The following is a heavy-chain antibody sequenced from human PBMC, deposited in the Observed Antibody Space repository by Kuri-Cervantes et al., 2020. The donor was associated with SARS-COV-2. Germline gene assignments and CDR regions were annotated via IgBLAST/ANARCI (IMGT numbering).Heavy chain of an antibody. Sequence: SETLSLTCTVSGGSISSYYWSWIRQPAGKGLEWIGRIYTSGSTNYNPSLKSRVTISVDTSKNQFSLKLSSVTAADTAVYYCARDYDFWSGSGAFDIWGQGTMVTVSS. J-gene: IGHJ3*02. V-gene: IGHV4-4*07. CDR2: IYTSGST. CDR3: ARDYDFWSGSGAFDI. D-gene: IGHD3-3*01. CDR1: GGSISSYY.